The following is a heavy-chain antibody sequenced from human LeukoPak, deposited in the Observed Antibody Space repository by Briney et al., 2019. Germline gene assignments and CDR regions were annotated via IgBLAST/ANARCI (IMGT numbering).Heavy chain of an antibody. CDR1: GYAFTSYD. CDR3: ARAFSQRYCSGGSCYGISYYYGMDV. CDR2: MNPNSGTA. V-gene: IGHV1-8*03. J-gene: IGHJ6*02. D-gene: IGHD2-15*01. Sequence: GASVKVSCKASGYAFTSYDINWVRQATGQGLEWMGWMNPNSGTAGYAQNFQGRVTITGDTSMSTAYMELSSLRSEDTAVYYCARAFSQRYCSGGSCYGISYYYGMDVWGQGTTVTVSS.